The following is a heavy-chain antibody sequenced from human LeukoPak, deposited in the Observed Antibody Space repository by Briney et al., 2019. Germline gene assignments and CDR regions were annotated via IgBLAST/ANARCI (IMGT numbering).Heavy chain of an antibody. CDR3: ARHINYYDSSGYYYDGGWGAFDI. CDR1: GGSISSYY. V-gene: IGHV4-59*08. J-gene: IGHJ3*02. Sequence: SETLSLTCTVSGGSISSYYWSWIRQPPGKGLEWIGYIYYSGSTNYNPSLKSRVTISVDTSKNQFSLKLSSVTAADTAVYYCARHINYYDSSGYYYDGGWGAFDIWGQGTMVTVSS. D-gene: IGHD3-22*01. CDR2: IYYSGST.